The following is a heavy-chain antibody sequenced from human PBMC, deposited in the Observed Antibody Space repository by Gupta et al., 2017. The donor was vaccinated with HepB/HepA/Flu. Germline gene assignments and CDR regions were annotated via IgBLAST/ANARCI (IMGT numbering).Heavy chain of an antibody. CDR1: GGSFSGYY. D-gene: IGHD2-2*01. J-gene: IGHJ5*02. CDR2: INHSGST. CDR3: ARAGYCSSTSCSNVGWFDP. Sequence: QVQLQQWGAGLLTPSETLSLTCAVYGGSFSGYYWSLIRHPPGKGLEWIGEINHSGSTNYNPSLKSRVTISVDTSKNQFSLKLSSVTAADTAVYYCARAGYCSSTSCSNVGWFDPWGQGTLVTVSS. V-gene: IGHV4-34*01.